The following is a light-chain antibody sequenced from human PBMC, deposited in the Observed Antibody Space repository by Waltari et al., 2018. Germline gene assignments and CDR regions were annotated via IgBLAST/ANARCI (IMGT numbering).Light chain of an antibody. Sequence: DIQMTQSPSTLSSSVGDTVTITCRASQNLNSWVAWYQQKPGKAPKLLIYKATNLETGVPSRFGGSESGTEFTLTITSLQPDYFATYYCQQFNTLSPTFGQGTKVEIK. J-gene: IGKJ2*01. CDR2: KAT. CDR3: QQFNTLSPT. CDR1: QNLNSW. V-gene: IGKV1-5*03.